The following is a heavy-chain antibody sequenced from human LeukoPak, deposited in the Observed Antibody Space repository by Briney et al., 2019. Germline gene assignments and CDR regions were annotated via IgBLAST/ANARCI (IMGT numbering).Heavy chain of an antibody. CDR3: ARERGSSGYYYVGPYYYGMDV. CDR1: GFTFSSFG. D-gene: IGHD3-22*01. V-gene: IGHV3-33*01. J-gene: IGHJ6*02. Sequence: GGSLRLSCAASGFTFSSFGMPWVRQAPGKGLEWVAVIWYDGSNKYYADSVKGRFTISRDNSKNTLYLQMNSLRAEDTAVYYCARERGSSGYYYVGPYYYGMDVWGQGTTVTVSS. CDR2: IWYDGSNK.